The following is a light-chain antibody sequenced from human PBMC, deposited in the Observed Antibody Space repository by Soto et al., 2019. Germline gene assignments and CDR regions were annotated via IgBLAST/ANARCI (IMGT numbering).Light chain of an antibody. CDR3: SSYAGSNNFPYV. CDR1: SSDVGGYNY. Sequence: QSALTQPPSASGSPGQSVTISCTGTSSDVGGYNYVSWYQQHPGKAPKLMIYEVSKRPSGVPDRFSGSKSGNTASLTVSGLQAEDGADYYCSSYAGSNNFPYVFGTGTKVTVL. CDR2: EVS. J-gene: IGLJ1*01. V-gene: IGLV2-8*01.